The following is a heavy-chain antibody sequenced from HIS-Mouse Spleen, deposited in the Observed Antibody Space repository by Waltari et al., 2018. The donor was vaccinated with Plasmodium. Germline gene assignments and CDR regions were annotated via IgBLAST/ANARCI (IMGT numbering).Heavy chain of an antibody. V-gene: IGHV1-18*01. CDR3: ARGSAGDAFDI. D-gene: IGHD6-19*01. Sequence: QVQLVPSGAEVKKPGASVKVSCKASGYTFTSYGSSWVRQTPGQGLEWMGWITANNGNTNHAQRLQGRVTRTTDTAMRTAYMELRGRRSDDTAVYYCARGSAGDAFDIWGQGTMVTVSS. CDR1: GYTFTSYG. CDR2: ITANNGNT. J-gene: IGHJ3*02.